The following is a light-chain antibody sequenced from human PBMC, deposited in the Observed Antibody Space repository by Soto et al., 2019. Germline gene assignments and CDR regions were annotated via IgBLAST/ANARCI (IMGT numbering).Light chain of an antibody. CDR2: GES. Sequence: ELVMTQSPATLSLSPGDSATLSCRANQSVSSNLAWYQQKPGQAPRILIYGESTRSTGIPDRLSGSGSGTEFNLTISSLQSEDFAVYYCQKYYNWPITCGQGTRLEIK. CDR1: QSVSSN. V-gene: IGKV3-15*01. CDR3: QKYYNWPIT. J-gene: IGKJ5*01.